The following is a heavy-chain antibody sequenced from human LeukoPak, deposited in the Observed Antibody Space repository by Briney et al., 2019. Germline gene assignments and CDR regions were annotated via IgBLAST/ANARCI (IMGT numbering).Heavy chain of an antibody. CDR2: INPNSGGT. CDR3: ARDDDDYGDYVRY. D-gene: IGHD4-17*01. V-gene: IGHV1-2*06. Sequence: ASVKVSCKASGYTFTGYYMHWVRQAPGQGLEWMGRINPNSGGTNYAQKFQGRVTMTRDTSISTAYMELSRLRSDDTAVYYCARDDDDYGDYVRYWGQGTLVTVSS. CDR1: GYTFTGYY. J-gene: IGHJ4*02.